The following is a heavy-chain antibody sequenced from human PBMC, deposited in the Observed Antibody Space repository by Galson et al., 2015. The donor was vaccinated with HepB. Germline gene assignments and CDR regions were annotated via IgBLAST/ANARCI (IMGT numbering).Heavy chain of an antibody. Sequence: SLRLSCAASGFSFSSYSMNWVRQAPGKGLEWLAYISHTSSTKYYADSVKGRFTISRYNAENSFYLQMNSLREEDTAVYYCARDDYGDPDPFRWYFDLWGRGTLVTVSS. CDR1: GFSFSSYS. D-gene: IGHD4-17*01. V-gene: IGHV3-48*02. CDR2: ISHTSSTK. J-gene: IGHJ2*01. CDR3: ARDDYGDPDPFRWYFDL.